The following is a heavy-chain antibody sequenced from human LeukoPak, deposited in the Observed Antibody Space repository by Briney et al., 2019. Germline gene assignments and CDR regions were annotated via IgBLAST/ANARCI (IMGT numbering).Heavy chain of an antibody. Sequence: ASVKVSCKASGYTFTSYDINWVRQATGQGLEWMGWMNPNSGNTGYAQKFRGRVTMTRNTSISTAYMELSSLRSEDTAVYYCARAPRFTYYDFWSGYSDPYFYYGMDVWGQGTTVTVSS. CDR2: MNPNSGNT. CDR3: ARAPRFTYYDFWSGYSDPYFYYGMDV. V-gene: IGHV1-8*01. J-gene: IGHJ6*02. D-gene: IGHD3-3*01. CDR1: GYTFTSYD.